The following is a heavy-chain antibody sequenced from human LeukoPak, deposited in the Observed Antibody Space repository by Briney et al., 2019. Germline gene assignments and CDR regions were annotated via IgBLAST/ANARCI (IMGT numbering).Heavy chain of an antibody. CDR1: GFTFSTYA. CDR3: AKDYNGDYVFDY. Sequence: GGSLRLSCAASGFTFSTYAMTWVRQAPGKGLEWVSLISGTGGSTYYADSVKGRFTISRDNSKNTLYLQMNSLRAEDTAVYYCAKDYNGDYVFDYWGQGTLVTVSS. V-gene: IGHV3-23*01. D-gene: IGHD4-17*01. J-gene: IGHJ4*02. CDR2: ISGTGGST.